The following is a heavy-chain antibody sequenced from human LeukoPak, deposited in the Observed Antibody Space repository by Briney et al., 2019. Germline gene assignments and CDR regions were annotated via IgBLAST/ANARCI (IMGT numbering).Heavy chain of an antibody. CDR2: IYPGDSDT. CDR1: GSIFTTNW. J-gene: IGHJ3*02. D-gene: IGHD6-13*01. V-gene: IGHV5-51*01. Sequence: KCGAFLQISCKCSGSIFTTNWIGLGRQLAGKGEERMGIIYPGDSDTKYSPSWQGQVTISADKSISTSYLQWSSLKASDTAMYYCARPRIAAAGTSAFDIWGQGTMVTVSS. CDR3: ARPRIAAAGTSAFDI.